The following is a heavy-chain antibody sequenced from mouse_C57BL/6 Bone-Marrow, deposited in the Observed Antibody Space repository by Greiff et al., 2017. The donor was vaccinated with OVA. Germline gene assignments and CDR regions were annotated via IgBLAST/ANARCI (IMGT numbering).Heavy chain of an antibody. CDR1: GYTFTSYG. J-gene: IGHJ2*01. V-gene: IGHV1-81*01. CDR2: IYPRSGNT. D-gene: IGHD1-1*01. CDR3: ARRRICYYGSSYHY. Sequence: VQLQESGAELARPGASVKLSCKASGYTFTSYGISWVKQRTGQGLEWIGEIYPRSGNTYYNEKFKGKATLTADKSSSTAYMELRSLTSEDSAVYFCARRRICYYGSSYHYWGQGTTLTVSS.